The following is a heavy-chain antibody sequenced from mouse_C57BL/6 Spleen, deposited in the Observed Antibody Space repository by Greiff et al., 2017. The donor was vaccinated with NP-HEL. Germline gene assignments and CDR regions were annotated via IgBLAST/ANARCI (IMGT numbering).Heavy chain of an antibody. CDR2: IYPGSGST. Sequence: QVQLQQPGAELVKPGASVKMSCKASGYTFTSYWITWVKQRPGQGLEWIGDIYPGSGSTNYNEKFKSKATLTVDTSSSTAYMQLSSLTSEDSAVYYCARQLRRLYYFDYWGQGTTRTVSS. J-gene: IGHJ2*01. CDR1: GYTFTSYW. V-gene: IGHV1-55*01. CDR3: ARQLRRLYYFDY. D-gene: IGHD3-2*02.